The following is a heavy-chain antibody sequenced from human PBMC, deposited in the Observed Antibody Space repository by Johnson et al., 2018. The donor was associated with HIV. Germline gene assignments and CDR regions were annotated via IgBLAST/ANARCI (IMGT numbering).Heavy chain of an antibody. CDR2: IYSGGST. CDR3: ARGEGDYGDNDAFDI. V-gene: IGHV3-53*01. J-gene: IGHJ3*02. D-gene: IGHD4-17*01. CDR1: GFTVSSNY. Sequence: EVQLVESGGGLIQPGGSLRLSCAASGFTVSSNYMSWVRQAPGKGLEWVSVIYSGGSTYYADSVQGRFTISRDNSKNTLYLQMNSLRAEDTAVYYCARGEGDYGDNDAFDIWGQGTMVTVSS.